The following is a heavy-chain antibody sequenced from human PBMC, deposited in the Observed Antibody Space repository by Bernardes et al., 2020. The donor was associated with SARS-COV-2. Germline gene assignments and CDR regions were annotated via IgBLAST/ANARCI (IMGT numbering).Heavy chain of an antibody. CDR3: TTAHRYSYGFIGY. CDR1: GFTFSNAW. D-gene: IGHD5-18*01. CDR2: IKSKTDGGTT. J-gene: IGHJ4*02. Sequence: GGSLRLSCAASGFTFSNAWMSWVRQAPGKGLEWVGRIKSKTDGGTTDYAAPVKGRFTISRDDSKNTLYLQMNSLKTEDTAVYYCTTAHRYSYGFIGYWGQGTLVTVSS. V-gene: IGHV3-15*01.